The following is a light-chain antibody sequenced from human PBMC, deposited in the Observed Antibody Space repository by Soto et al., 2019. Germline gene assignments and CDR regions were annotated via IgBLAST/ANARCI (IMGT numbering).Light chain of an antibody. J-gene: IGKJ4*01. CDR1: QTVKTR. V-gene: IGKV3-15*01. Sequence: EKVMTQSPATLSVSPGERATLSCRASQTVKTRLAWYQQKPGQAPRLLIYDAFTRATGIRARFSGSASGTEFPLTISSLQSEDFAVYYCQQYDEWPLTFGGGTKVEIK. CDR2: DAF. CDR3: QQYDEWPLT.